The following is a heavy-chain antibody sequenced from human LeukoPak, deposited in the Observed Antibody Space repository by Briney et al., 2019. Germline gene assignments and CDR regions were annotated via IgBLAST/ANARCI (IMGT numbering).Heavy chain of an antibody. V-gene: IGHV3-23*01. CDR3: AKDRSVGATPGALFDI. D-gene: IGHD1-26*01. CDR1: GLTFSNYA. Sequence: GGSLRLSCAASGLTFSNYAMSWVRQAPGKGLEWVSGISGSGGSTYYADSVKGRFTISRDNSKNTLFLQMTSLRAGDTAMYYCAKDRSVGATPGALFDIWGQGTMVTVSS. CDR2: ISGSGGST. J-gene: IGHJ3*02.